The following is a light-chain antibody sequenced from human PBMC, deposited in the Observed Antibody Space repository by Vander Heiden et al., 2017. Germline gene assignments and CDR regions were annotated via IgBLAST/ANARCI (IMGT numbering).Light chain of an antibody. CDR2: WAS. CDR3: QQDDTTPWT. Sequence: GSLGERATINCKSSQNILYSSNNKNFLAWYQLKPGQPPKLLISWASTRESGVPDRFSGSGSQTDFTLTISILLAEDVAVYYCQQDDTTPWTFGQGTKVEI. J-gene: IGKJ1*01. CDR1: QNILYSSNNKNF. V-gene: IGKV4-1*01.